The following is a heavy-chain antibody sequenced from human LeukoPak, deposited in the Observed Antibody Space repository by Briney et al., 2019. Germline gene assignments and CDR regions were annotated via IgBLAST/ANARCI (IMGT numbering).Heavy chain of an antibody. D-gene: IGHD4-17*01. CDR2: IYYSGAT. CDR3: ASNADYGDYLLIDY. J-gene: IGHJ4*02. CDR1: GGSIKNYY. Sequence: SETLSLTCTVSGGSIKNYYWSWIRQPPGKGLEWIGYIYYSGATDYNPSLKSRVTISVDTSKNQFSLKLSSVTAADTAVYYCASNADYGDYLLIDYWGQGTLVTVSS. V-gene: IGHV4-59*01.